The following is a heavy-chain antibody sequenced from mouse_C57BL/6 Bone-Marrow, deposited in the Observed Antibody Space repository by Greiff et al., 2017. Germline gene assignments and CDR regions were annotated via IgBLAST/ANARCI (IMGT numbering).Heavy chain of an antibody. CDR3: ARLGLRPYWYFDV. J-gene: IGHJ1*03. D-gene: IGHD2-4*01. CDR1: GYTFTSYW. V-gene: IGHV1-55*01. CDR2: IYPGSGST. Sequence: VKLQQPGAELVKPGASVKMSCKASGYTFTSYWITWVKQRPGQGLEWIGDIYPGSGSTNYNEKFKSKATLTVDTSSSTAYMQHSSLTSEDSAVYYCARLGLRPYWYFDVWGTGTTVTVSS.